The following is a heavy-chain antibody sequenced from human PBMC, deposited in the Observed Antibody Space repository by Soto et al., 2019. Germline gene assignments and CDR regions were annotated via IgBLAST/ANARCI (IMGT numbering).Heavy chain of an antibody. D-gene: IGHD6-13*01. CDR3: AKASIAAAGYPDYYYGMDV. J-gene: IGHJ6*02. CDR2: MSGSGGST. CDR1: GCTFSSYA. V-gene: IGHV3-23*01. Sequence: GGSLRLSCSASGCTFSSYAMSWVRQAPGKVLEWVSAMSGSGGSTYYADSVKGRFTISRDNSKNTLYLQMNSLRAEDTAVYYCAKASIAAAGYPDYYYGMDVWGQGTTVTVSS.